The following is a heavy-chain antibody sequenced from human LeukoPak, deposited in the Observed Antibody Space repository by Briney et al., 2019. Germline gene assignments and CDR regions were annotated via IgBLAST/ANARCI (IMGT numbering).Heavy chain of an antibody. J-gene: IGHJ4*02. CDR1: GGTFSSYA. Sequence: GASVKVSCKASGGTFSSYAISWVRQAPGQGLEWMGGIIPIFGTANYAQKFQGRVTITTDESTSTAYMELGSLRSEDTAVYYCARVVRGAYCSGGSCYFDYWGQGTLVTVSS. CDR3: ARVVRGAYCSGGSCYFDY. CDR2: IIPIFGTA. V-gene: IGHV1-69*05. D-gene: IGHD2-15*01.